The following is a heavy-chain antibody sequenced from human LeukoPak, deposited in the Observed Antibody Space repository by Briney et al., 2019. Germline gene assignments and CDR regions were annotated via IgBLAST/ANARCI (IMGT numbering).Heavy chain of an antibody. J-gene: IGHJ4*02. D-gene: IGHD1-26*01. CDR3: ARDMGSGSLHY. Sequence: ASVKVSCKASGYTFTSYAMHWVRQAPGQRLEWMGWINAGNGNTKYSQKFQGRVTITRDTSASTVYMELSSLRPEDTAMYYCARDMGSGSLHYWGQGTLVTVSS. CDR1: GYTFTSYA. V-gene: IGHV1-3*01. CDR2: INAGNGNT.